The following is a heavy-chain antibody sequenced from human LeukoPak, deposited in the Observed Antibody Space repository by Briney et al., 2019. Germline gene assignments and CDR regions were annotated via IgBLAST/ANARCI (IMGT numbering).Heavy chain of an antibody. CDR2: IYSGGNT. Sequence: GGSLRLSCAAFGFTVSVNYMSWVRPAPGKGLECVSVIYSGGNTYYADSVKGRFTISRDNSKNTLYLQMNSLRAEDTAVYYCARKTDSGGQGDYWGPGTLVTVSS. D-gene: IGHD3-22*01. V-gene: IGHV3-66*01. CDR1: GFTVSVNY. J-gene: IGHJ4*02. CDR3: ARKTDSGGQGDY.